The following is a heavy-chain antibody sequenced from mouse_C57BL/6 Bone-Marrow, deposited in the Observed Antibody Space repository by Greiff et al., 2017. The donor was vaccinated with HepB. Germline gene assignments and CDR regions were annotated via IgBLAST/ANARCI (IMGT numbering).Heavy chain of an antibody. Sequence: EVKVVESGGGLVQPGGSLKLSCAASGFTFSDYGMAWVRQAPRKGPEWVAFISNLAYSIYYADTVTGRITISRENAKNTLYLELSSLRSEDTAMYYCARHDPYYYCGFLAYWGQGTRVTVSA. CDR1: GFTFSDYG. J-gene: IGHJ3*01. CDR2: ISNLAYSI. V-gene: IGHV5-15*01. CDR3: ARHDPYYYCGFLAY. D-gene: IGHD1-1*01.